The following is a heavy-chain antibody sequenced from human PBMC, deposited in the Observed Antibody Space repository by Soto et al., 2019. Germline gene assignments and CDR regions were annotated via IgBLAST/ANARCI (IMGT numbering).Heavy chain of an antibody. J-gene: IGHJ4*02. CDR2: IHPGDSDT. D-gene: IGHD3-22*01. Sequence: GESLKISCKGSGYSFTSYWIGWVRQMPGKGLEWMGIIHPGDSDTRYSPSFEGQVTISVDKSVRTASLQWSSLKASDTAMYYCARRSDSSDYYLFFDYWGQGTLVTVSS. CDR1: GYSFTSYW. V-gene: IGHV5-51*01. CDR3: ARRSDSSDYYLFFDY.